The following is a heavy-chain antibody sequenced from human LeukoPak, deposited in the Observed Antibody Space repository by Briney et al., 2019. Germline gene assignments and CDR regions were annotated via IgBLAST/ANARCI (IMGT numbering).Heavy chain of an antibody. CDR3: ARGLRITIFGALIAGKRIDP. Sequence: ASVKVSCRASGYTFTSFDINWVRQATGQGLEWMGWMNPNSGNTGYAQKFQGGVTMTRNTSISTAYMELSSLRSEDTAVYYCARGLRITIFGALIAGKRIDPWGQGTLVTVSS. J-gene: IGHJ5*02. CDR2: MNPNSGNT. CDR1: GYTFTSFD. D-gene: IGHD3-3*01. V-gene: IGHV1-8*01.